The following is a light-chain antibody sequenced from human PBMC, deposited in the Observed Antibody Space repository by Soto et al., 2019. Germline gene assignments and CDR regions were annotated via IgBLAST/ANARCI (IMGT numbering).Light chain of an antibody. Sequence: EIVWPQSPATLSLSPGERATLSCRASQSINSDLAWYQQRPGQAPRLLIYDASNKAPGIPARFGGSGSGADFTLSISSLEPEDFAVYHCQQRNMWPRTFGQGTKVDI. CDR3: QQRNMWPRT. CDR2: DAS. V-gene: IGKV3-11*01. CDR1: QSINSD. J-gene: IGKJ1*01.